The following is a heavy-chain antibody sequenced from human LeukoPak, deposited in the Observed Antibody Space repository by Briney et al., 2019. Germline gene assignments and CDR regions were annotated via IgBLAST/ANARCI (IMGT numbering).Heavy chain of an antibody. CDR2: ISSSSSYI. CDR1: GFTFSSYS. Sequence: GGSLRLSCAASGFTFSSYSMNWVRQAPGKGLEWVSSISSSSSYIYYADSVKGRFTISRDNAKNSLYLQMNSLRAEDTAVYYCARASQGLYYYYYMDVWGKGTTVTVSS. CDR3: ARASQGLYYYYYMDV. V-gene: IGHV3-21*01. J-gene: IGHJ6*03.